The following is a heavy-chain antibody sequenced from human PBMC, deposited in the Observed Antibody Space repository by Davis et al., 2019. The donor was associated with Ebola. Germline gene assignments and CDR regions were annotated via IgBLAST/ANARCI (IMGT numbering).Heavy chain of an antibody. Sequence: PGGSLRLSCVASEFTLRSYWFHWVRQAPGKVLEWVSRIDTVGSTTNYEDSVRGGLTISRDTAKHTLFLQINSLRADDTAVYYSARDVAGRAGYWGQGTMVTVSS. CDR2: IDTVGSTT. CDR3: ARDVAGRAGY. D-gene: IGHD1-14*01. CDR1: EFTLRSYW. J-gene: IGHJ4*02. V-gene: IGHV3-74*01.